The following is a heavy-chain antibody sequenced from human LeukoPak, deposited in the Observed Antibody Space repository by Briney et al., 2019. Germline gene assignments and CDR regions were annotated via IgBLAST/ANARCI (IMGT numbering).Heavy chain of an antibody. Sequence: SETLSLTCAVSGGSISSGGYSWSWIRQPPGKGLEWIGYIYHSGSTYYNPSLKSRVTISVDRSKNQFSLKLSSVTAADTAVYYCARLTLTSNWFGPWGQGTLVTVSP. CDR2: IYHSGST. CDR1: GGSISSGGYS. V-gene: IGHV4-30-2*01. CDR3: ARLTLTSNWFGP. J-gene: IGHJ5*02.